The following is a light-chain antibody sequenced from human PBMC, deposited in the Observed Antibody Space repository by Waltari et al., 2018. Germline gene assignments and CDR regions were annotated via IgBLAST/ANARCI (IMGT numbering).Light chain of an antibody. V-gene: IGLV1-40*01. CDR2: GNS. CDR1: SSNIGANSD. J-gene: IGLJ1*01. Sequence: SVLTQPPSVSGAPGQRVTIPCTGSSSNIGANSDVHWYQQVPGTAPKLLIYGNSNRPSGVPDRFSASKSGTSASLAITGLQADDEADYYCQSYDSSLSRYVFGSGTEVTVL. CDR3: QSYDSSLSRYV.